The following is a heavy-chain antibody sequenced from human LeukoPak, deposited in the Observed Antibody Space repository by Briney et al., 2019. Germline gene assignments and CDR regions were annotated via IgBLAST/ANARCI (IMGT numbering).Heavy chain of an antibody. CDR3: ARDAPLYSYGYGPHLSGLDIDY. CDR2: FDPEDGET. J-gene: IGHJ4*02. Sequence: GASVKVSCKVSGYTLTELSMHWVRQAPGKGLEWMGGFDPEDGETIYAQKFQGRVTMTEDTSTDTAYMELSSLRSDDTAVYYCARDAPLYSYGYGPHLSGLDIDYWGQGTLVTVSS. D-gene: IGHD5-18*01. V-gene: IGHV1-24*01. CDR1: GYTLTELS.